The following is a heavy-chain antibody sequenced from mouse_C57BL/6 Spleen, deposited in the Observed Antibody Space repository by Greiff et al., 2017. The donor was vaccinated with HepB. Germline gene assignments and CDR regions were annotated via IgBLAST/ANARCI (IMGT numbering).Heavy chain of an antibody. J-gene: IGHJ1*03. CDR1: GFSLTSYG. D-gene: IGHD1-2*01. Sequence: QVQLKESGPGLVAPSQSLSITCTVSGFSLTSYGVHWVRQPPGKGLEWLVVLWSDGSTTYNSALKSRLSISKDNSKSQVFLKMNSLQTDDPAMYYWARSYYGKVGGYFDVRGTGTTVTVSS. V-gene: IGHV2-6*03. CDR2: LWSDGST. CDR3: ARSYYGKVGGYFDV.